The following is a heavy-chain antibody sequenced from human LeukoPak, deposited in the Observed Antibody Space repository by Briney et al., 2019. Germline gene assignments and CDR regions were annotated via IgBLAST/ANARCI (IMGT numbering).Heavy chain of an antibody. CDR2: IYHSGST. V-gene: IGHV4-30-2*01. CDR3: ARGEQQLVRGRFDYYYYMDV. CDR1: GGSISSGGYY. J-gene: IGHJ6*03. D-gene: IGHD6-13*01. Sequence: PSETLSLTCTVSGGSISSGGYYWSWIRQPPGKGLEWIGYIYHSGSTYYNPSLKSRVTISIDRSKNQFSLKLSSVTAADTGVYYCARGEQQLVRGRFDYYYYMDVWGKGTTVTVSS.